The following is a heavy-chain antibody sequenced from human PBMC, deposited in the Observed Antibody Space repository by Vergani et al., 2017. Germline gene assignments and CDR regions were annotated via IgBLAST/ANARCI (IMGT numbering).Heavy chain of an antibody. CDR3: AKDRHYYDSSGYYYGY. J-gene: IGHJ4*02. CDR2: INHSGST. D-gene: IGHD3-22*01. V-gene: IGHV4-34*01. CDR1: GGSFSGYY. Sequence: QVQLQQWGAGPLKPSETLSLTCAVYGGSFSGYYWSWIRQPPGKGLEWIGEINHSGSTNYNPSLKSRVTISVDTSKNQFSLKLSSVTAADTAVYYCAKDRHYYDSSGYYYGYWGQGTLVTVSS.